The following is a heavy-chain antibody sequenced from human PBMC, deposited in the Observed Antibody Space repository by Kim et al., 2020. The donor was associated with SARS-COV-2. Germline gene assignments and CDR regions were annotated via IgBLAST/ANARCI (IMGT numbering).Heavy chain of an antibody. CDR1: GGSISSTSYY. Sequence: SETLSLTCTVSGGSISSTSYYWGWIRQPPGKGLEWIASIYYRGSTFHNPSLKSQITISVDASNNQFSLKLTSVTAADTALYYCARYRAARPNWFDPWGQGTLVTVSS. CDR3: ARYRAARPNWFDP. CDR2: IYYRGST. V-gene: IGHV4-39*01. J-gene: IGHJ5*02. D-gene: IGHD6-6*01.